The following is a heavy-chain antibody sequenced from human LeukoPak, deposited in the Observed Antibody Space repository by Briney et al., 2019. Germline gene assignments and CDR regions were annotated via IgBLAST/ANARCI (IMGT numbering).Heavy chain of an antibody. CDR3: AREVPGSRYFDY. D-gene: IGHD6-19*01. J-gene: IGHJ4*02. CDR1: GFTFSSYW. CDR2: INYDGNIT. Sequence: PGGSLRLSCAASGFTFSSYWMHWVRQAPGKGLMWVSRINYDGNITTSADSVKGRFTTSRDNTKNTLFLQMNSLRDEDTAVYYCAREVPGSRYFDYWGQGTQVTAS. V-gene: IGHV3-74*01.